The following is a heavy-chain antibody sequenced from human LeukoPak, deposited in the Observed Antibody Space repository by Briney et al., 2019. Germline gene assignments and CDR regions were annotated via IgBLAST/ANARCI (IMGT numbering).Heavy chain of an antibody. J-gene: IGHJ4*02. CDR1: GFTFDDYA. D-gene: IGHD2-2*01. CDR3: ARWRGSTSERSDY. V-gene: IGHV3-9*01. Sequence: GGSLRLSCAASGFTFDDYAMHWVRQAPGKGLEWVSGISWNSGSIGYADSVKGRFTISRDNAKNSLYLQMDSLRVEDTATYYCARWRGSTSERSDYWGQGTLVTVSS. CDR2: ISWNSGSI.